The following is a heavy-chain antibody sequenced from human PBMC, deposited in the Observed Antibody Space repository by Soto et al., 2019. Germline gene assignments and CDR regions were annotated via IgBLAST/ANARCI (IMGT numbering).Heavy chain of an antibody. D-gene: IGHD2-21*02. CDR1: GGSISSGVYY. J-gene: IGHJ6*02. Sequence: PSETLSLTCTVSGGSISSGVYYWSWIRQHPGKGLEWVGFIHSSGTTYYNPSLKSGVTRLVDMSKNQFSLMLSSVTAADRAVYYWARERGDPQGYDYYGMDVWGQGDTVT. CDR3: ARERGDPQGYDYYGMDV. CDR2: IHSSGTT. V-gene: IGHV4-31*03.